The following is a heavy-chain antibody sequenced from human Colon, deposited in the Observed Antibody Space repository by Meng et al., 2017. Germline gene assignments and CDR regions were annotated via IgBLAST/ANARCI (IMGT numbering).Heavy chain of an antibody. D-gene: IGHD6-19*01. CDR2: ISGSGGSA. V-gene: IGHV3-23*04. Sequence: EMQLVGSGGGLVKPGGSLRLSCAASGFNFREVWMSWVRQAPGKGLEWVSGISGSGGSAWYADSVKGRLTISRDNSKKTVYLQVNNLRAEDTAVYYCAKDQWYSNGHYYFDYWGQGALVTVSS. J-gene: IGHJ4*02. CDR3: AKDQWYSNGHYYFDY. CDR1: GFNFREVW.